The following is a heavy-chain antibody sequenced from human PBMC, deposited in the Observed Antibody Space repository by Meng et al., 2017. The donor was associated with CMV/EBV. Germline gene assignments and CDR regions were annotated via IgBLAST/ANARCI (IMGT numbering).Heavy chain of an antibody. CDR2: IYYSGST. CDR1: GGSISSGDYY. V-gene: IGHV4-30-4*08. J-gene: IGHJ5*02. Sequence: QVRRQGSGPGLVKPSQTLSLTCTVSGGSISSGDYYWSWIRQPPGKGLEWIGYIYYSGSTYYNPSLKSRVTISVDTSKNQFSLKLSSVTAADTAVYYCARVYCSGGSCYGNWFDPWGQGTLVTVSS. CDR3: ARVYCSGGSCYGNWFDP. D-gene: IGHD2-15*01.